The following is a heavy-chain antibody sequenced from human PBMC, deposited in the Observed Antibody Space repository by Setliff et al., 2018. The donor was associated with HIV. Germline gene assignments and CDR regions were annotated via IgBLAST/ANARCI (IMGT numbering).Heavy chain of an antibody. CDR1: GYTFTSYP. CDR3: ARGGYYSGSGMNYHYYGLDV. D-gene: IGHD3-10*01. CDR2: INTSGGSA. J-gene: IGHJ6*02. Sequence: GASVKVSCKASGYTFTSYPMHWVRQAPGQGLEWMGVINTSGGSAGYAEKFQGRVTMTRDTSTSTVYMDLRSLRSNDTAVYYCARGGYYSGSGMNYHYYGLDVWGQGTTVTVSS. V-gene: IGHV1-46*01.